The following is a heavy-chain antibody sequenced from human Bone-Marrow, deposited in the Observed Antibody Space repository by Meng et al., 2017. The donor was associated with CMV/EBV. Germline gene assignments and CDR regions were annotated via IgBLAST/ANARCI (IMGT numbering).Heavy chain of an antibody. CDR2: ISYDGTNK. CDR1: GFTFSSYA. J-gene: IGHJ4*02. Sequence: GGSLRLSCAASGFTFSSYAMHWVRQAPGKGLEWVAVISYDGTNKYYADSVKGRFTISRDSSKNTLYLQMNSLRAEDTAVYYCARGRSDYFDYWGQGTLVTVSS. CDR3: ARGRSDYFDY. V-gene: IGHV3-30-3*01.